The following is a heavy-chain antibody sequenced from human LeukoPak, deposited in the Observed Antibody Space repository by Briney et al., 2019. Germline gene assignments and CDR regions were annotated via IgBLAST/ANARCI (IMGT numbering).Heavy chain of an antibody. V-gene: IGHV7-4-1*02. CDR2: INTNTGNP. CDR1: GYTFTSYA. Sequence: ASVKVSCKASGYTFTSYAMNWVRRAPGQGLEWMGWINTNTGNPTYAQGFTGRFVFSLDTSVSTAYLQISSLKAEDTAVYYCARGPYYYDSSGYYSRDYWGQGTLVTVSS. D-gene: IGHD3-22*01. J-gene: IGHJ4*02. CDR3: ARGPYYYDSSGYYSRDY.